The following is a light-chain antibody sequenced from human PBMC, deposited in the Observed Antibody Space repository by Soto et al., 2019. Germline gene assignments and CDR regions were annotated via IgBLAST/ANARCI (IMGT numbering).Light chain of an antibody. CDR1: QSVSSN. CDR3: QQYNNWPPYT. Sequence: EIVMTQSPATLSVSPGDRGTLSCRASQSVSSNLAWYQQKPGQAPRLLIYGASTRATGIPARFSGSGSGTEFTLTISSLQSEDFAVYYCQQYNNWPPYTFGQGTKLEIK. J-gene: IGKJ2*01. V-gene: IGKV3-15*01. CDR2: GAS.